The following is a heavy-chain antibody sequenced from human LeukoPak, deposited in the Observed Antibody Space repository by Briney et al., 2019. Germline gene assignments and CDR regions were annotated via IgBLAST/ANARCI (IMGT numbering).Heavy chain of an antibody. Sequence: SETLSLTCAVYGGSFSGYYWSWIRQPPGKGLEWIGEINHSGSTNYNPSLKSRVTISVDTSKNQFSLKLSSVTAADTAVYYCARARREYPTPRYYYYMDVWGKGTTVTVSS. CDR1: GGSFSGYY. V-gene: IGHV4-34*01. CDR2: INHSGST. D-gene: IGHD2-2*01. CDR3: ARARREYPTPRYYYYMDV. J-gene: IGHJ6*03.